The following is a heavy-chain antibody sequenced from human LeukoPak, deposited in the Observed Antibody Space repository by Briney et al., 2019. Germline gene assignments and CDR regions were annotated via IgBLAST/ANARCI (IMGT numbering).Heavy chain of an antibody. Sequence: GRSLRLSCAVSGFTFSSYWMSWVRQAPGKWLEWVANIKQDGSEKYYVDSVKGRFTISRDNAKNSLYLQMNSLRAEDTAVYYCARSRGTTSWYYYDSSGYYLDYWGQGTLVTVSS. CDR2: IKQDGSEK. CDR1: GFTFSSYW. CDR3: ARSRGTTSWYYYDSSGYYLDY. V-gene: IGHV3-7*01. D-gene: IGHD3-22*01. J-gene: IGHJ4*02.